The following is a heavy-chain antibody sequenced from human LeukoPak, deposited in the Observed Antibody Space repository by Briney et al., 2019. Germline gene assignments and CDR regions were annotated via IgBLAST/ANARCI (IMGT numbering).Heavy chain of an antibody. CDR2: INPNSGGT. CDR3: ARDRNWNDDAFDI. Sequence: ASVKVSCKASGYTFTGYYMHWVRQAPGQGPEWMGWINPNSGGTNYAQKFQGRVTMTRDTSISTAYMELSRLRSDDTAVYYCARDRNWNDDAFDIWGQGTMVTVSS. D-gene: IGHD1-1*01. CDR1: GYTFTGYY. J-gene: IGHJ3*02. V-gene: IGHV1-2*02.